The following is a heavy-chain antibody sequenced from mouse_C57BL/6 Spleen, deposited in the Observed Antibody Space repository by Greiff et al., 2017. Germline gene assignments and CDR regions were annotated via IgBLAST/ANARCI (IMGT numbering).Heavy chain of an antibody. Sequence: EVMLVESGGGLVQPGGSLKLSCAASGFTFSDYGMAWVRQAPRKGPEWVAFISNLAYSIYYADTVTGRFTISRENAKNTLYLEMSSLRSEDTAMYYCARLDSSGYDAMDYWGQGTSVTVSS. CDR1: GFTFSDYG. V-gene: IGHV5-15*04. J-gene: IGHJ4*01. D-gene: IGHD3-2*02. CDR3: ARLDSSGYDAMDY. CDR2: ISNLAYSI.